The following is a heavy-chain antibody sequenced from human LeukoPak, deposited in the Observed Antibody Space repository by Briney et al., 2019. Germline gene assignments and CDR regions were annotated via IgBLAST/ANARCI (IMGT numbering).Heavy chain of an antibody. J-gene: IGHJ4*02. Sequence: PSETLSLTCTVSGGSISSSNYYWGWIRQPPGKGLEWIGSIYYSGSTYYTPSLKSRVTMSIDTSKNHFSPKLTSVTAADTATYYCARETSLAGFASGLGFNYWGQGILVTVSS. CDR2: IYYSGST. CDR1: GGSISSSNYY. V-gene: IGHV4-39*07. CDR3: ARETSLAGFASGLGFNY. D-gene: IGHD6-19*01.